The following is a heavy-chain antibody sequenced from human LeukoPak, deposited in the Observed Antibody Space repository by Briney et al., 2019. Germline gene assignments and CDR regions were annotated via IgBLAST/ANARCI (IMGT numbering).Heavy chain of an antibody. CDR1: VLTFSSYW. Sequence: PGGSLRLSCAASVLTFSSYWMHWVPQAPGKGRVWVSHIISWGISKSYGDSVKGRFTIARDTAKSRQYLQMNSLRAEGTAVYYCARYYYYDSSGYKITEYFQHWGWGNRATVSA. D-gene: IGHD3-22*01. J-gene: IGHJ1*01. CDR3: ARYYYYDSSGYKITEYFQH. CDR2: IISWGISK. V-gene: IGHV3-74*01.